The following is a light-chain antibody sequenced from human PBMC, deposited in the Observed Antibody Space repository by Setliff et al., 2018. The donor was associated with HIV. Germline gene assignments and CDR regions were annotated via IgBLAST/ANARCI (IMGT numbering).Light chain of an antibody. V-gene: IGLV2-14*01. J-gene: IGLJ1*01. CDR1: SSDVGGYNY. Sequence: QSVLTQPASVSGSPGQSITISCTGTSSDVGGYNYVSWYQQHPGTAPKLMIYEVSNRPSGVSNRFSGSKSGNTASLTISGLQAEDEADYYCSSYRSSSTLEFVFGIGTKVTV. CDR2: EVS. CDR3: SSYRSSSTLEFV.